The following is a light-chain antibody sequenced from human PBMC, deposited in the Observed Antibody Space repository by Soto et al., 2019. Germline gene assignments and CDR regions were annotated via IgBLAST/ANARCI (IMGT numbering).Light chain of an antibody. Sequence: QSVLTQPPSASGTPGQRVTISCSGSSSNIGSYTVSWYQQLPGTAPKRLIYSNNQRPLGVPDRFSGSKSGTSASLAISGLQSEDEADYYCAAWDDTLNGHVVFGGGTKLTVL. CDR1: SSNIGSYT. J-gene: IGLJ2*01. CDR3: AAWDDTLNGHVV. V-gene: IGLV1-44*01. CDR2: SNN.